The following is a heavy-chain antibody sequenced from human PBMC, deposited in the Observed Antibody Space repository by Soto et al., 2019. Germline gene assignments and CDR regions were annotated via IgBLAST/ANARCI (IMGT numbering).Heavy chain of an antibody. CDR1: GGSFSGYY. V-gene: IGHV4-34*01. J-gene: IGHJ6*03. D-gene: IGHD3-10*01. Sequence: QVQLQQWGAGLLKPSETLSLTCAVYGGSFSGYYWSWIRQTPGKGLEWIGEINDSGNTNNNPSLKRRVTILVDTPKNQFSLKLSSVTAADTAVYYCARGLLLWFGELSPRGGYYYYMDVWGKGTTVTVSS. CDR3: ARGLLLWFGELSPRGGYYYYMDV. CDR2: INDSGNT.